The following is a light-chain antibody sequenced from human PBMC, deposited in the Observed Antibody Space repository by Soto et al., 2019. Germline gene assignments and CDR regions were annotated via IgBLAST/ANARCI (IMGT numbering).Light chain of an antibody. V-gene: IGKV1-6*01. CDR2: AAS. J-gene: IGKJ1*01. CDR1: QGIRNE. CDR3: LQDYNYPRT. Sequence: AIQMTQSPSPLSASVGDRVTITCRASQGIRNELGWYQQKPGKAPKLLIYAASSLHSGVPSRFSGSGSGTDFTLTISSLQPEDFATYYCLQDYNYPRTFGQGTKVDIK.